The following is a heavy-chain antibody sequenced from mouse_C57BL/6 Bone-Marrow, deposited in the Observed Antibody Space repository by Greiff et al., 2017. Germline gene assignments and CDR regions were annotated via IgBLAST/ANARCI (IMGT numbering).Heavy chain of an antibody. CDR3: ATYYSFSFDY. D-gene: IGHD2-12*01. CDR2: ISSGSSTI. J-gene: IGHJ2*01. Sequence: EVKLMESGGGLVKPGGSLKLSCAASGFTFSDYGMHWVRQAPEKGLEWVAYISSGSSTIYYADTVKGRFTISRDNAKNTLFLQMTSLRSEDTAMYYCATYYSFSFDYWGQGTTLTVSS. CDR1: GFTFSDYG. V-gene: IGHV5-17*01.